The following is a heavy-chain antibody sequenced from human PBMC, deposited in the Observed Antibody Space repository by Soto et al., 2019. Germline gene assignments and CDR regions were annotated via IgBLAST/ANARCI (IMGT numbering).Heavy chain of an antibody. V-gene: IGHV3-23*01. CDR1: GFTFSSYA. J-gene: IGHJ3*02. Sequence: GESLRLSCAASGFTFSSYAMSWVRQAPGKGLEWVSAISGSGGSSYYADSVKGRFTISRDNSKNTLYLQMNSLRAEDMAVYYCVKDRGRGSSPNDAFDIWGQGTMVTVSS. D-gene: IGHD6-6*01. CDR3: VKDRGRGSSPNDAFDI. CDR2: ISGSGGSS.